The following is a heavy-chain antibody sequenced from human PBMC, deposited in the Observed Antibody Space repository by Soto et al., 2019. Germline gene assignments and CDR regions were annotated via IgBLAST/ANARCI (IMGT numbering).Heavy chain of an antibody. CDR3: ARQPASLGDPLDY. CDR2: IWYDGSNK. CDR1: GFTFSSYG. Sequence: QVQLVESGGGVVQPGRSLRLSCAASGFTFSSYGMHWVRQAPGKGLEWVAVIWYDGSNKYYADSVKGRFTISRDNSKNTLYLQMNSLRAEDTAVYYCARQPASLGDPLDYWGQGTLVTVSS. V-gene: IGHV3-33*01. J-gene: IGHJ4*02. D-gene: IGHD1-26*01.